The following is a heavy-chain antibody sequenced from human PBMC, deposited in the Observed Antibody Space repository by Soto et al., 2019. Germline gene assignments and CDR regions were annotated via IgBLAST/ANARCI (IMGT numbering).Heavy chain of an antibody. CDR3: ARHVYMGRIGEYSYGMDV. J-gene: IGHJ6*02. Sequence: GESLRIPGKGSEYSCTSYCIGWVSQRPGKGLEWRGLIYPGDSDTRYSPSFQGQGTISADKSISTAYLQWSSLKASDNAMYYCARHVYMGRIGEYSYGMDVWGQGTTVTVSS. CDR2: IYPGDSDT. V-gene: IGHV5-51*01. D-gene: IGHD3-10*01. CDR1: EYSCTSYC.